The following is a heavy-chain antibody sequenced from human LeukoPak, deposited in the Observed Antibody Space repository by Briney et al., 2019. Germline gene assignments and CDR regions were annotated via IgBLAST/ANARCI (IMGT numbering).Heavy chain of an antibody. CDR3: ASQPLGYCSSTSCPRPPDAFDI. D-gene: IGHD2-2*01. Sequence: ASVKVPCKASGGTLSSYAISWVRQAPGQGLEWMGGIIPIFGTANYAQKFQGRVTITTDESTSTAYMELSSLRSEDTAVYYCASQPLGYCSSTSCPRPPDAFDIWGQGTMVTVSS. J-gene: IGHJ3*02. V-gene: IGHV1-69*05. CDR2: IIPIFGTA. CDR1: GGTLSSYA.